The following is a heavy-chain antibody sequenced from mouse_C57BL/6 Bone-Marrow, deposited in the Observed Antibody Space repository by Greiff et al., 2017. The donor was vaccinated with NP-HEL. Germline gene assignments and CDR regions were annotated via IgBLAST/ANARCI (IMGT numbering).Heavy chain of an antibody. J-gene: IGHJ3*01. CDR2: IDPENGDT. Sequence: EVQLVESGAELVRPGASVKLSCTASGFNIKDDYMHWVKQRPEQGLEWIGWIDPENGDTEYASKFQGKATITADTSSNTAYLQLSSLTSEDTAVYYCTKESDYDGAGFAYWGQGTLVTVSA. CDR3: TKESDYDGAGFAY. CDR1: GFNIKDDY. D-gene: IGHD2-4*01. V-gene: IGHV14-4*01.